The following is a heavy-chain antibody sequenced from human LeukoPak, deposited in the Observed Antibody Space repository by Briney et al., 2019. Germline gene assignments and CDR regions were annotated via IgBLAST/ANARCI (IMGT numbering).Heavy chain of an antibody. D-gene: IGHD6-13*01. CDR1: GVSLSSFY. J-gene: IGHJ4*02. Sequence: EILSLIFAVCGVSLSSFYGSWIRQPPGKGLEWIGYIYNSGSTNYNPSLESRITISVDTSKNQFSLKLSSVTAADTAVYYCARKTSRSWCFDYWGQGTLVTVSS. CDR2: IYNSGST. CDR3: ARKTSRSWCFDY. V-gene: IGHV4-59*01.